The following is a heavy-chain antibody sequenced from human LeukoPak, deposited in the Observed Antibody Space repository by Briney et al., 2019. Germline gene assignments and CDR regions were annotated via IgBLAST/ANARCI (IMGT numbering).Heavy chain of an antibody. J-gene: IGHJ5*02. V-gene: IGHV1-3*03. CDR2: INAGNGNT. CDR3: ARGLLQRPDFRFDP. Sequence: ASVKVSCKASGYIFTNYGISWVRQAPGQGLEWMGWINAGNGNTKYSQEFQGRVTITRDTSASTAYMELSSLRSEDMAVYYCARGLLQRPDFRFDPWGQGTLVTVSS. D-gene: IGHD3-3*01. CDR1: GYIFTNYG.